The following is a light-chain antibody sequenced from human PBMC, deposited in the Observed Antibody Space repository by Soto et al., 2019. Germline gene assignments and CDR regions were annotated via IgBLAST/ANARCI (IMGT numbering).Light chain of an antibody. V-gene: IGLV1-40*01. CDR3: QSYDSRLSGWV. J-gene: IGLJ3*02. CDR1: ISNVGAGYD. CDR2: ANS. Sequence: QSVLTQPPSVSGAPGQRVTISCTGSISNVGAGYDVNWYQQLPGTAPKLLIYANSNRPSGVPDRFSGSKSDTSASLAITGLQAEDEADYYCQSYDSRLSGWVFGGGTKVTVL.